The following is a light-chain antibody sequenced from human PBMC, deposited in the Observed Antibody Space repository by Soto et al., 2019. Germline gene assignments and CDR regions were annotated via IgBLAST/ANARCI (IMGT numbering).Light chain of an antibody. CDR1: QSVSSSY. CDR3: QQFGSSLWT. Sequence: EIVLTQSPGTLSLYPGERATLSCRASQSVSSSYLAWYQQRPGQAPRLLTYDASSRATVIPDRFSGSGSGTDFTLTISRLEPEDFAVYYCQQFGSSLWTFGQGTKVEI. CDR2: DAS. V-gene: IGKV3-20*01. J-gene: IGKJ1*01.